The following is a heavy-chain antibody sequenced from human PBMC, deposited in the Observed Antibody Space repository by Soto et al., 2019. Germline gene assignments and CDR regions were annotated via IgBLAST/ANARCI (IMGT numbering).Heavy chain of an antibody. CDR3: ARDNRIPVGYYGMDV. CDR1: GYTVTGYY. Sequence: ASVKVSCKASGYTVTGYYMHCVRQAPGQGLEWMGWINPNSGGTNYAQKFQGWVTMTRDTSISTAYMELSRLRSDDTAVYYCARDNRIPVGYYGMDVWGQGTTVTVSS. CDR2: INPNSGGT. D-gene: IGHD2-21*01. V-gene: IGHV1-2*04. J-gene: IGHJ6*02.